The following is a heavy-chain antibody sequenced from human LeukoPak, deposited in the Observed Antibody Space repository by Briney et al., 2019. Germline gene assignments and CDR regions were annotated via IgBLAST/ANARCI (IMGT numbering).Heavy chain of an antibody. CDR3: AREGPTTAVGSGAPDI. J-gene: IGHJ3*02. CDR2: IWHDGTYI. D-gene: IGHD6-13*01. Sequence: GGSLRLSCPASGFTFSDYTMQWLRQAPGKGLEWVAVIWHDGTYISYGDSVRGRLTISRDNSKNTLYLQMNSLRAEDTAVYYCAREGPTTAVGSGAPDIWGLGTMVTVSS. V-gene: IGHV3-33*01. CDR1: GFTFSDYT.